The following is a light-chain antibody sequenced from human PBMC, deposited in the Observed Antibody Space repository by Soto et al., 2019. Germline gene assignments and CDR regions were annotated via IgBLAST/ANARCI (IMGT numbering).Light chain of an antibody. V-gene: IGLV2-14*03. CDR2: DVN. CDR3: SSYSSTNTRLV. J-gene: IGLJ2*01. CDR1: SSDVGGYNY. Sequence: QSARTQPASVSGSPGQSITISCTGTSSDVGGYNYVSWYQHHPDKAPKLMIYDVNNRPSGVSHRFSGSKSGNTASLTISGLQAEDEAAYYCSSYSSTNTRLVFGGGTKLTVL.